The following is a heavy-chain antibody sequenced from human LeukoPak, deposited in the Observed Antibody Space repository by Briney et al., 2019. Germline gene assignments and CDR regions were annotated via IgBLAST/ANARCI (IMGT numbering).Heavy chain of an antibody. J-gene: IGHJ5*02. V-gene: IGHV3-23*01. D-gene: IGHD3-10*01. CDR1: GFTFSTYA. CDR2: ISGSGGST. CDR3: AKDQTYYYGSGSPNWFDP. Sequence: GGSLRLSCAASGFTFSTYAMSGVRQAPGKGLDGVSIISGSGGSTYYADSVKGRFTISRDNSKNTLYLQMNSLRAEDTAVYYCAKDQTYYYGSGSPNWFDPWGQGTLVTVSS.